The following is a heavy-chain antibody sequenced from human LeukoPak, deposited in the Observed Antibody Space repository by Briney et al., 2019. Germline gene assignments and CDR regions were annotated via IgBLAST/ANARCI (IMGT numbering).Heavy chain of an antibody. CDR1: GFTFSSYA. Sequence: GGSLRLSCAASGFTFSSYAMSWVRQAPGKGLEWVSAISGSGGSTYYADSVKGRFTISRDNSKNTLYLQMNSLRAEDTAVYYCARDYHAGSGLRLALGIWGQGTMVTVSS. J-gene: IGHJ3*02. V-gene: IGHV3-23*01. D-gene: IGHD6-19*01. CDR3: ARDYHAGSGLRLALGI. CDR2: ISGSGGST.